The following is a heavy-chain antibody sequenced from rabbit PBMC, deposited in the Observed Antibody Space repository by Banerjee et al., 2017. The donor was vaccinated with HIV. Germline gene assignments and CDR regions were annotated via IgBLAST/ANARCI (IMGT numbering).Heavy chain of an antibody. CDR2: IYAGKGST. D-gene: IGHD6-1*01. CDR3: ARGDVAAYIYALDL. CDR1: GFDFSSYG. V-gene: IGHV1S7*01. Sequence: QLVESGGGLVQPGGSLKLSCKASGFDFSSYGISWVRQAPGKGLEWIGIIYAGKGSTDYASWVNGRFTISSDNAQNTVDLQMNSLTAADTATYFCARGDVAAYIYALDLWGPGTLVTVS. J-gene: IGHJ4*01.